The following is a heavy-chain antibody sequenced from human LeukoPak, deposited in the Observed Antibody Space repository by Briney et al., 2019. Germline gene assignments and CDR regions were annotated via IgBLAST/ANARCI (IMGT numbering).Heavy chain of an antibody. J-gene: IGHJ4*02. D-gene: IGHD3-10*01. CDR2: IKEDGSGK. CDR1: GFTFSNYW. V-gene: IGHV3-7*03. Sequence: GGSLRLSCAASGFTFSNYWMSWVRQAPGKGLEWLANIKEDGSGKHYVDSVKGRFTISRDNAKNSLYLQMNSLRVEDTAVYYCARTIRGYWGQGTLVTVSS. CDR3: ARTIRGY.